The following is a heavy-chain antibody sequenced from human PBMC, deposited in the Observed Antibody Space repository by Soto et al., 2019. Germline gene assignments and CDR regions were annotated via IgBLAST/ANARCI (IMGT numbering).Heavy chain of an antibody. CDR3: AGAPTSSGWYGAPHY. D-gene: IGHD6-19*01. V-gene: IGHV3-30-3*01. CDR2: MSYDGTNK. CDR1: GFTFRSYA. Sequence: QVQLVESGGGVVQPGRSLRLSCAASGFTFRSYAMHWVRQAPGKGLEWVAVMSYDGTNKYCADSVKGRFTISRDNSKNTLYLQMNSLRAEDTALYYCAGAPTSSGWYGAPHYWGQGTLVAVSS. J-gene: IGHJ4*02.